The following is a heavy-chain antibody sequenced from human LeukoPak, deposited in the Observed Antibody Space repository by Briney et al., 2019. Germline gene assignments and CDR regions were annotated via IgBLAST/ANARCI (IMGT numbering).Heavy chain of an antibody. V-gene: IGHV1-8*03. D-gene: IGHD6-19*01. CDR1: GYTFTTYD. CDR3: ARKFSLNNGWGYNWFDL. CDR2: MNPNTGNT. Sequence: ASVKVSCKASGYTFTTYDINWVRQATGQGLEWMGWMNPNTGNTGYAQRSLGRVTITRNTSISTAYMELSSLRSEDTAVYYRARKFSLNNGWGYNWFDLWGQGSLVTVSS. J-gene: IGHJ5*02.